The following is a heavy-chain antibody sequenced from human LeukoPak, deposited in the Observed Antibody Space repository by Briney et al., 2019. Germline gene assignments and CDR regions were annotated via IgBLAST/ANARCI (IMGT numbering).Heavy chain of an antibody. CDR3: ARGGSKWALS. J-gene: IGHJ5*02. V-gene: IGHV4-59*13. Sequence: PSETLSLTCTVSGGSINNYYLSWIRQPAGKGLEWIGYIYYTGSTNYNPSLSSRVTISLDTSKSQASLKLTSMTAADTAVYYCARGGSKWALSWAQGTLVTVSS. CDR2: IYYTGST. CDR1: GGSINNYY. D-gene: IGHD1-26*01.